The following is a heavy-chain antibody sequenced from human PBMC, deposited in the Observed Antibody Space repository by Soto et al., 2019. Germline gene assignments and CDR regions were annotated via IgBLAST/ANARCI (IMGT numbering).Heavy chain of an antibody. CDR2: ISGSGGST. CDR1: GFTFSSYA. CDR3: AKKTDSSSPWGALDI. V-gene: IGHV3-23*01. D-gene: IGHD6-6*01. J-gene: IGHJ3*02. Sequence: EVQLLESGGGLVQPGGSLRLSCAASGFTFSSYAMTWVRQAPAQGLEWVSGISGSGGSTHYADSLKGRFTISRDSSKNTLYLQMDSLRAEDTAVYYCAKKTDSSSPWGALDIWGQGTMVSVSS.